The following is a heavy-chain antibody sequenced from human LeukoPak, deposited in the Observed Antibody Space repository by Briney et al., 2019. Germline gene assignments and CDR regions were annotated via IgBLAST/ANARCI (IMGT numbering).Heavy chain of an antibody. CDR1: GGSISSGDYS. D-gene: IGHD1-1*01. V-gene: IGHV4-30-2*01. CDR3: ARVGSDWNDVRYNWFDP. J-gene: IGHJ5*02. CDR2: IFQSGST. Sequence: PSQTLSLTCAVSGGSISSGDYSWSWIRQPPGKGLEWIGYIFQSGSTYHNPSLKSRVTISVDRSKNQFSLKLSSVTAADTAVYYCARVGSDWNDVRYNWFDPWGQGTLVTVSS.